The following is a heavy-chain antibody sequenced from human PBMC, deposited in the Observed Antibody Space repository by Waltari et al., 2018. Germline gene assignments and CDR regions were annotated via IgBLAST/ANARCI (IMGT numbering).Heavy chain of an antibody. CDR2: IYYSGST. J-gene: IGHJ6*03. D-gene: IGHD3-10*01. Sequence: QLQLQESGPGLVKPSETLSLTCTVSGGSISSSSYYWSWLRQPPGKGLEWIGYIYYSGSTNYNPSLKSRVTISVDTSKNQFSLKLSSVTAADTAVYYCARGYGSGSTSPYYYYMDVWGKGTTVTISS. V-gene: IGHV4-61*01. CDR3: ARGYGSGSTSPYYYYMDV. CDR1: GGSISSSSYY.